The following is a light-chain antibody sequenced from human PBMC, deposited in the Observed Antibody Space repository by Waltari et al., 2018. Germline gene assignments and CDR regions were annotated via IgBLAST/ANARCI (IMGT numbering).Light chain of an antibody. Sequence: IVLTQSPGTLSLSPGERATLSCRASQSVSSSYLAWYQQKPGQAPRLLIYGASSRATGIPDRFSGSGSGTDFTLTISRLEPEDFAVYHCQQYGNSYSFGQGTKLEI. CDR2: GAS. CDR1: QSVSSSY. CDR3: QQYGNSYS. V-gene: IGKV3-20*01. J-gene: IGKJ2*03.